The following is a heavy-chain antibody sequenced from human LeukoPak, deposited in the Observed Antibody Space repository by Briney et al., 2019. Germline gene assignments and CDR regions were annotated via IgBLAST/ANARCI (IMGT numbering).Heavy chain of an antibody. CDR1: GASISSSGKYY. D-gene: IGHD3-10*01. CDR2: IYFSGNT. V-gene: IGHV4-39*01. J-gene: IGHJ6*03. CDR3: ARAIYGSGSFTPDKDYYYYYMDV. Sequence: PSETLSLTCTVSGASISSSGKYYWGWIRQPPGKGLEWIGSIYFSGNTYYNPSLKSRVTVSVDTSKNQFSLKLSSVTAADTAVYYCARAIYGSGSFTPDKDYYYYYMDVWGKGTTVTISS.